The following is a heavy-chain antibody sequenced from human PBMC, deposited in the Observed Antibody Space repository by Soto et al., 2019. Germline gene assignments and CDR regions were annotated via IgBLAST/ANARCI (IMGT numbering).Heavy chain of an antibody. Sequence: QVQLVESGGGVVQPGRSLRLSCAASGFIFSSYAMHWVRQAPGQGLEWVSVISYDRSNKYYADSVKGRFTISRDNCKNTLYLRMNSLRAEDTAVYYCARDKARYDFWSGYYRMFDYWGQGTLVTVS. J-gene: IGHJ4*02. D-gene: IGHD3-3*01. CDR2: ISYDRSNK. V-gene: IGHV3-30-3*01. CDR3: ARDKARYDFWSGYYRMFDY. CDR1: GFIFSSYA.